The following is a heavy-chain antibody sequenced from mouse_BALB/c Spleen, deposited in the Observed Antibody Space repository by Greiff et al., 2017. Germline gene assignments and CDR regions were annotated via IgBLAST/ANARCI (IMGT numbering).Heavy chain of an antibody. CDR2: ISSGGST. V-gene: IGHV5-6-5*01. Sequence: EVQRVESGGGLVKPGGSLKLSCAASGFTFSSYAMSWVRQTPEKRLEWVASISSGGSTYYPDSVKGRFTISRDNARNILYLQMSSLRSEDTAMYYCARGWDGYDRGNAMDYWGQGTSVTVSS. D-gene: IGHD2-2*01. J-gene: IGHJ4*01. CDR3: ARGWDGYDRGNAMDY. CDR1: GFTFSSYA.